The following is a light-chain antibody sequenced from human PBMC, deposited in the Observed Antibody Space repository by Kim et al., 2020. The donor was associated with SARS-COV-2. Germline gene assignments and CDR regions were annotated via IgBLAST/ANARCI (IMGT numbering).Light chain of an antibody. CDR3: QKYNSAPYT. J-gene: IGKJ2*01. Sequence: SASAGDRVTITRRTSQGIGNSLAWYQERPGKVPKLLIYAASALQSGAPSRFSGSGSGTEFTLTISSLQPEDVATYYCQKYNSAPYTFGQGTKLEI. V-gene: IGKV1-27*01. CDR1: QGIGNS. CDR2: AAS.